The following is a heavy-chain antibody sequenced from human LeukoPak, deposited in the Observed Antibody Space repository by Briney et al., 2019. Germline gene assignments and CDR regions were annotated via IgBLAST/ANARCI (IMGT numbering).Heavy chain of an antibody. CDR1: GYSFTSYW. V-gene: IGHV5-51*01. Sequence: GESLKISCKGSGYSFTSYWIGWVRQMPGKGLEWMGIIYPGDSETRYSPSFQGQVTISADKSISTAYLQRSSLKASDTAMYYCARHLSEVTGDHFAIDYWGQGTLVTVSS. J-gene: IGHJ4*02. CDR3: ARHLSEVTGDHFAIDY. D-gene: IGHD2-21*01. CDR2: IYPGDSET.